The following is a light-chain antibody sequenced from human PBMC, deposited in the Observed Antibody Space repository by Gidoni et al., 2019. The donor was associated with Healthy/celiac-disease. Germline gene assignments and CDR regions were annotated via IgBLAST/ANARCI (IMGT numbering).Light chain of an antibody. CDR2: AAS. CDR3: QQSYSTPLT. V-gene: IGKV1-39*01. CDR1: QSISSY. J-gene: IGKJ4*01. Sequence: ASQSISSYLNWYQQKPGKAPKLLIYAASSLQSGVPSRFSGSGSGTDFTLTISSLQPEGFATYYCQQSYSTPLTFGGGTKVEIK.